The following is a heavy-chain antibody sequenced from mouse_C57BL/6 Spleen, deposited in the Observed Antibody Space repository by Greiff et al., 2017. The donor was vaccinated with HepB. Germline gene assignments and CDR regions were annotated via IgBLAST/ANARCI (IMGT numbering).Heavy chain of an antibody. CDR3: TPGTGWFAY. CDR1: GYTFTDYE. CDR2: IDPETGGT. V-gene: IGHV1-15*01. D-gene: IGHD3-3*01. Sequence: VQLQQSGAELVRPGASVTLSCKASGYTFTDYEMHWVKQTPVHGLEWIGAIDPETGGTAYNQKLKCKAILTADKSSSTAYMELRSLTSEDSAVYYCTPGTGWFAYWGQGTLVTVSA. J-gene: IGHJ3*01.